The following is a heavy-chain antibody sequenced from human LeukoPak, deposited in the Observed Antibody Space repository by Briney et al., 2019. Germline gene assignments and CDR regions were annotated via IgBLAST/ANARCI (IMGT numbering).Heavy chain of an antibody. D-gene: IGHD3-9*01. CDR3: ARQLGADYDFLTGPYYFDY. CDR2: IYPGDSDT. J-gene: IGHJ4*02. CDR1: GYSFTSYW. Sequence: GESLKISCKGSGYSFTSYWIGWVRQMPGKGLEWMGIIYPGDSDTRYSPSFQDQVTISADKSISTAYLQWSSLKASDTAMYYCARQLGADYDFLTGPYYFDYWGQGTLVTVSS. V-gene: IGHV5-51*01.